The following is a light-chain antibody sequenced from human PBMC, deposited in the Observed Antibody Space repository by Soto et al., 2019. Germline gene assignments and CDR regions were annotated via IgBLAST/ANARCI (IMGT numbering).Light chain of an antibody. CDR3: QQYSSYSTWT. CDR1: QYFGSS. Sequence: DIQMTQSPSTLSASVGDRVTITCRASQYFGSSLAWYQQKPGNAPKLLIYKASTLESGVPSRFSGSASGTEFTLTISSLQPDDFAAYYCQQYSSYSTWTFGQGTKVDIK. CDR2: KAS. V-gene: IGKV1-5*03. J-gene: IGKJ1*01.